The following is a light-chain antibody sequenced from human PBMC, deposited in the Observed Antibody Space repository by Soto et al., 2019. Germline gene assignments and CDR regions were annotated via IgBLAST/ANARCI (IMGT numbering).Light chain of an antibody. CDR2: GAS. Sequence: EIVMTQSPATLSVSPGERATLSCRASQSVSSNLAGYHQKPGQAPRLLIYGASTRATGIPARLSGSGSGTAFTLTISSLQSEDFAVYYCQQYNNWPPWTFGQGTKVEIK. V-gene: IGKV3-15*01. CDR3: QQYNNWPPWT. J-gene: IGKJ1*01. CDR1: QSVSSN.